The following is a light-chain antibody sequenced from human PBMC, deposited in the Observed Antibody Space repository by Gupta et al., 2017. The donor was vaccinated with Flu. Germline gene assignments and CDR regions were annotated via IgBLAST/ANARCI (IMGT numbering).Light chain of an antibody. CDR2: EVN. V-gene: IGLV2-8*01. CDR3: SSFAGSNTFV. Sequence: QSALTQPPSASGSPGQSVTFSCTGTSSDIGGYNYVSWYQQHPGKAPKLMIYEVNKRPSGVPDRFSGSQSANTASLTVSGLQAEDEADYYCSSFAGSNTFVFGGGTKLTVL. J-gene: IGLJ2*01. CDR1: SSDIGGYNY.